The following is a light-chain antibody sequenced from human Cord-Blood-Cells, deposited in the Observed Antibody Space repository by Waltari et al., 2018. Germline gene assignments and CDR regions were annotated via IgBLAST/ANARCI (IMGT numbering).Light chain of an antibody. Sequence: QSALTQPVSVSGSPGQSITIPCTGTSSDVGSYNLVSWYQQHPGKAPKLMIYEGSKRPSVVSNRFSGSKSGNTASLTISGLQAEDEADYYCCSYAGSSTWVFGGGTKLTVL. V-gene: IGLV2-23*01. CDR1: SSDVGSYNL. J-gene: IGLJ3*02. CDR2: EGS. CDR3: CSYAGSSTWV.